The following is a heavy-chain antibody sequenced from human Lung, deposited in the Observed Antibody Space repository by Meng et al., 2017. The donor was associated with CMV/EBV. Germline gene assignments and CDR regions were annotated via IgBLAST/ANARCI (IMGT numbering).Heavy chain of an antibody. D-gene: IGHD2-8*01. CDR3: ARGCPQFDY. V-gene: IGHV3-74*01. Sequence: RLACTPSGFTFSNYWMHWVRQAPGKGLVWVSRLSDGGSNTAYADSVKGRFTISRDNAKNTLYLQMRSLTTEDTAVYYCARGCPQFDYWGQGTLVTVSS. CDR1: GFTFSNYW. CDR2: LSDGGSNT. J-gene: IGHJ4*02.